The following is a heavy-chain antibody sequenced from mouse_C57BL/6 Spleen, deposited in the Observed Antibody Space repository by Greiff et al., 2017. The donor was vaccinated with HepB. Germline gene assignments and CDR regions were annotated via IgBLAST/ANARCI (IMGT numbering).Heavy chain of an antibody. CDR2: MRNKANGYTT. V-gene: IGHV7-3*01. CDR1: GFTFTDYY. D-gene: IGHD1-1*01. Sequence: EAKLMESGGGLVQPGGSLSPTCAATGFTFTDYYMSWVRQAQGKALEWLGFMRNKANGYTTEYSASVKGRFTISRDNYQSILYLQMNALRAEDSATYYCARPNAYYGSSYGYFDYWGQGTTLTVSS. CDR3: ARPNAYYGSSYGYFDY. J-gene: IGHJ2*01.